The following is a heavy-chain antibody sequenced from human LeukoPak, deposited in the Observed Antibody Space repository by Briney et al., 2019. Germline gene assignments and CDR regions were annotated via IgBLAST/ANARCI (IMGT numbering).Heavy chain of an antibody. J-gene: IGHJ6*02. CDR1: GYTFTGYY. CDR2: INPNSGGT. Sequence: GASVKVSCKASGYTFTGYYMHWVRQAPGQGLEWMGWINPNSGGTNYAQKFQGRVTMTRDTSISTAYMELSRLRSDDTAVYYCARVLGSGWHYGMDVWGQGTTVTVSS. D-gene: IGHD6-19*01. V-gene: IGHV1-2*02. CDR3: ARVLGSGWHYGMDV.